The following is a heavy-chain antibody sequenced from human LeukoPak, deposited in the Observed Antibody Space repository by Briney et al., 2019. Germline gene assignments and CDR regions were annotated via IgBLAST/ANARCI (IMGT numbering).Heavy chain of an antibody. V-gene: IGHV3-20*04. Sequence: GGSPRLSCAASGFTFDDYGMSWVRQAPGKGLEWVSGINWNGGSTGYADSVKGRFTISRDNAKNSLYLQMNSLRAEDTALYYCAREGPDIVVVVAARWGYYYMDVWGKGTTVTVSS. J-gene: IGHJ6*03. CDR3: AREGPDIVVVVAARWGYYYMDV. CDR2: INWNGGST. CDR1: GFTFDDYG. D-gene: IGHD2-15*01.